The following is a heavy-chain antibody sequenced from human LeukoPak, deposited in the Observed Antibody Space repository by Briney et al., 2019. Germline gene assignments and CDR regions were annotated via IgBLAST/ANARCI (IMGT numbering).Heavy chain of an antibody. CDR2: INSDGSWT. Sequence: GGSLRLSCAASGTYWMHWVRQAPGKGPVWVSHINSDGSWTGYADSVKGRFTISKDNAKNTVSLQMNNLRAEDTAVYYCVTFYETYWGRGTLVTVSS. D-gene: IGHD2/OR15-2a*01. J-gene: IGHJ4*02. CDR1: GTYW. CDR3: VTFYETY. V-gene: IGHV3-74*01.